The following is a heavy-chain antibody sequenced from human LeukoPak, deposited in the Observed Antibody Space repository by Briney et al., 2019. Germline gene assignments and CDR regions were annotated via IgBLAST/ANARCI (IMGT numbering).Heavy chain of an antibody. D-gene: IGHD2/OR15-2a*01. J-gene: IGHJ3*01. V-gene: IGHV3-74*01. CDR3: ARSDYFHN. Sequence: PGGSLRLSCVASGFSLSGSWMHWVRHAPGKELMWVSQSKYDGSTKSYAASVRGRFTISRDNAKNTLYLHMDSLRAEDTAVYYCARSDYFHNWGQGTMVVVSA. CDR2: SKYDGSTK. CDR1: GFSLSGSW.